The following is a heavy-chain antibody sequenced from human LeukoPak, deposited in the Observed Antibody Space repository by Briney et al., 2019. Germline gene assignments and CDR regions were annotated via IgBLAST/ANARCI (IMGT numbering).Heavy chain of an antibody. Sequence: ASVKVSCKASGYTFTSYDINWVRQATGQGLEWMGWMNPNSGNTGYAQKFQGRVTMTRNTSISTAYMELSSLRSEDTAVYYCARGGIAAAGEQWFDPWGQGTLVTVSS. CDR1: GYTFTSYD. J-gene: IGHJ5*02. CDR2: MNPNSGNT. V-gene: IGHV1-8*01. CDR3: ARGGIAAAGEQWFDP. D-gene: IGHD6-13*01.